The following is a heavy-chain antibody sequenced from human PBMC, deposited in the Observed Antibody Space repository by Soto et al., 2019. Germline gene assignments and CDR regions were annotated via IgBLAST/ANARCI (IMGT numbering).Heavy chain of an antibody. CDR3: ARDAFYYDGPSGVYYFDY. CDR1: GGTFNNYA. Sequence: QVQLVQSGAEVKKPGSSVKVSCKASGGTFNNYAISWLRQAPGQGLEWMGGIIPIFGTANYAQKFQGRVTITADKFTTTAYMELSSLRSEDTAVYYCARDAFYYDGPSGVYYFDYWGQGTLVTVSS. V-gene: IGHV1-69*14. CDR2: IIPIFGTA. D-gene: IGHD3-22*01. J-gene: IGHJ4*02.